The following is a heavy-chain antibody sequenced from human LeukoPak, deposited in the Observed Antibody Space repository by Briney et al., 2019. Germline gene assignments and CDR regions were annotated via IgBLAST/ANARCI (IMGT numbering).Heavy chain of an antibody. J-gene: IGHJ4*02. V-gene: IGHV3-48*03. CDR1: GFTFSSYE. Sequence: GGSLRLSCTASGFTFSSYEMNWVRQAPGKGLEWVSSISSSGSTKYYADSVRGRFTISRDNAKNSLYLQMNSLRVEDTAVYYCARGNYCDNSGSYYENFDYWGQGALVTVSS. CDR2: ISSSGSTK. CDR3: ARGNYCDNSGSYYENFDY. D-gene: IGHD3-22*01.